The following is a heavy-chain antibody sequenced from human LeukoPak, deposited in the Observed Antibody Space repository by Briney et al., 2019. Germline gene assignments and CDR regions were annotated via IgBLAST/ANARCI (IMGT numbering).Heavy chain of an antibody. D-gene: IGHD3-10*01. Sequence: ASVKVSCKASGYTFTGYYMHWVRQAPGQGLEWMGWINPNSGGTNYAQKFQGRVTMTRDTSISTAYMELSRLRSDDTAVYYCARPMVRGVIFDGMDVWGQGTTVTVSS. J-gene: IGHJ6*02. CDR1: GYTFTGYY. V-gene: IGHV1-2*02. CDR2: INPNSGGT. CDR3: ARPMVRGVIFDGMDV.